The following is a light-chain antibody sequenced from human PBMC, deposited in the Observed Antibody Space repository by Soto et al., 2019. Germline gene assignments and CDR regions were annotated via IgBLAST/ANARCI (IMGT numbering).Light chain of an antibody. CDR1: QSVSSNT. Sequence: ETVLTQSPGTLSLSPGERATLSCRASQSVSSNTLAWYQQKPGQAPRLLMYGASTRATGIPDRFSGSGSGTDFTLTVSRPEPDDFAVYYCQQYGTSPSWTFGQGTKVEIK. CDR2: GAS. V-gene: IGKV3-20*01. J-gene: IGKJ1*01. CDR3: QQYGTSPSWT.